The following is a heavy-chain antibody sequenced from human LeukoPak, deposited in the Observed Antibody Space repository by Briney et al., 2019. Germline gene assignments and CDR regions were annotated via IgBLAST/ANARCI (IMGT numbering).Heavy chain of an antibody. CDR2: IYYSGST. CDR3: ARRDCGGDCSFDY. V-gene: IGHV4-61*05. CDR1: GGSISSGYYY. D-gene: IGHD2-21*02. Sequence: SETLSLTCTVSGGSISSGYYYWGWIRQPPGKGLEWIGYIYYSGSTNYNPSLKSRVTISVDTSKNQFSLKLSSVTAADTAVYYCARRDCGGDCSFDYWGQGTLVTVSS. J-gene: IGHJ4*02.